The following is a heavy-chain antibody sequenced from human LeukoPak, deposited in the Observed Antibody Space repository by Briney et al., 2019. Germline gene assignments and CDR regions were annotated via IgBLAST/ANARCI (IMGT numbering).Heavy chain of an antibody. CDR1: GFTFSDYY. J-gene: IGHJ4*02. CDR3: ALSANNLVVTAMPQAFDY. CDR2: ISSSGSTI. D-gene: IGHD2-21*02. Sequence: GGSLRLSCAASGFTFSDYYMSWIRQAPGKGLEWVSYISSSGSTIYYADSVKGRFTISRDNAKNSLYLQMNSLRAEDTAVYYCALSANNLVVTAMPQAFDYWGQGTLVTVSS. V-gene: IGHV3-11*01.